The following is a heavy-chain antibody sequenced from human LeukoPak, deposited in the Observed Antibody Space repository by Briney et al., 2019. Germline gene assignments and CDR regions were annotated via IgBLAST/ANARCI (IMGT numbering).Heavy chain of an antibody. CDR2: ISAYNANT. CDR1: GYTFTNYG. Sequence: ASVKVSCKSSGYTFTNYGIIWVRQAPGQGLEWMGWISAYNANTNYPQKVQGRVTLTTDTSTSTAYMELRSLTSDDTAVYYCARSHSGSLRAPFDYGGQGTLVTVSS. D-gene: IGHD3-22*01. CDR3: ARSHSGSLRAPFDY. V-gene: IGHV1-18*01. J-gene: IGHJ4*02.